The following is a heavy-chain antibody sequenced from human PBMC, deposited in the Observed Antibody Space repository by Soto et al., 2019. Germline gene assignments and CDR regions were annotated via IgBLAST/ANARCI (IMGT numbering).Heavy chain of an antibody. CDR3: TRDMDYGDRAFGDY. J-gene: IGHJ4*02. V-gene: IGHV3-30-3*01. CDR2: ISYDGSKK. CDR1: GFTFSSFA. D-gene: IGHD2-21*02. Sequence: GGSLRLSCAAAGFTFSSFAVYWVRQAPGKGLDWLAVISYDGSKKYYADSVRGRFTISRDNSKNTLYLQMNGLRTEDTAVYYCTRDMDYGDRAFGDYWGQGTLVTVSS.